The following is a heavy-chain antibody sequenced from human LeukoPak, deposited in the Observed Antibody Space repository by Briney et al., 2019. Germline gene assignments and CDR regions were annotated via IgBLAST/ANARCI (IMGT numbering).Heavy chain of an antibody. Sequence: GGSLRLSCAASGFTFSSYAMSWVRQAPGKGLEWASAISGSGGSTYYADSVKGRFTISRDNSKNTLYLQTNSLRAEDTAVYYCAKMGGYFDWLMAHFDYWGQGTLVTVSS. CDR2: ISGSGGST. V-gene: IGHV3-23*01. CDR3: AKMGGYFDWLMAHFDY. CDR1: GFTFSSYA. J-gene: IGHJ4*02. D-gene: IGHD3-9*01.